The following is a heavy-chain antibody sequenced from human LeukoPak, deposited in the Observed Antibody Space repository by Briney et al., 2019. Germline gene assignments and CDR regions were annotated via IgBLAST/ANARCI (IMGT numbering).Heavy chain of an antibody. D-gene: IGHD1-7*01. J-gene: IGHJ5*02. CDR2: IFSSGST. Sequence: SQTLSLTCSVSGGPISRGAYHWSWVRQSPGKGLEWIGYIFSSGSTSYNPSLRSRVTVSFDTSKNQFFLNLNSVTAADSAVYYCAREAWAGTLSGWFDPWGQGTLVTVSS. CDR3: AREAWAGTLSGWFDP. CDR1: GGPISRGAYH. V-gene: IGHV4-31*03.